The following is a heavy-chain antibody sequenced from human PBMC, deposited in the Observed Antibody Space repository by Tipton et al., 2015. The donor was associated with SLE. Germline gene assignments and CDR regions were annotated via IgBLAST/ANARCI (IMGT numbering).Heavy chain of an antibody. CDR2: ISYDGSNK. CDR1: GFTFSSYG. D-gene: IGHD3-22*01. V-gene: IGHV3-30*03. Sequence: SLRLSCAASGFTFSSYGMHWVRRAPGKVLEWVAVISYDGSNKYYADSVKGRFTISRDNSKNTLYLQMNSLRAEDTAVYYCARDTYDSSGYYYYYMDVWGKGTTVTVSS. J-gene: IGHJ6*03. CDR3: ARDTYDSSGYYYYYMDV.